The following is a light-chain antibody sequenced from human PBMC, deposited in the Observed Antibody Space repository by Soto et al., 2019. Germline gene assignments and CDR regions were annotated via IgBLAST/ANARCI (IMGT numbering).Light chain of an antibody. CDR2: EVS. CDR1: SSDVGGYNY. J-gene: IGLJ2*01. V-gene: IGLV2-14*01. Sequence: QSALTQPASVSGSPGQSITLSCSGTSSDVGGYNYVSWYQQHPGKAPKLMIYEVSNRPSGVSNRSSGSKSGNTASLTISGLQADDEADYYCSSYTTTSTLGVFGGGTKLTVL. CDR3: SSYTTTSTLGV.